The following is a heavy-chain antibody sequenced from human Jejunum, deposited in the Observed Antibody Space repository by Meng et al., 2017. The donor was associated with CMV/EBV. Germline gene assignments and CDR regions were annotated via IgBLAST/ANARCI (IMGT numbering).Heavy chain of an antibody. Sequence: SGNYYWAWIGRPPGRGLEWIGTIHYTGTTYYNPSLESRVTISVDTSENQLSLNLRSVTAADTAAYYCARRTPVGYCTGGTCLDFDYWGQGTLVTVSS. D-gene: IGHD2-8*02. CDR1: SGNYY. V-gene: IGHV4-39*01. CDR2: IHYTGTT. J-gene: IGHJ4*02. CDR3: ARRTPVGYCTGGTCLDFDY.